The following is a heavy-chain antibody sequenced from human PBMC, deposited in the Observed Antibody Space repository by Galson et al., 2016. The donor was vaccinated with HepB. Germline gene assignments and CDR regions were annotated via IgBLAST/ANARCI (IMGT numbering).Heavy chain of an antibody. V-gene: IGHV4-31*03. Sequence: PSLTCIVSGGSITSGGYYWSWIRQHPGKGLEWIGYIYYSGSAYYNASLKSRVAISVDASKNQFSLRLSSVTAADTAVYYCTRVSRSINYYGMDVWGQGTTVTVSS. J-gene: IGHJ6*02. D-gene: IGHD1-26*01. CDR1: GGSITSGGYY. CDR3: TRVSRSINYYGMDV. CDR2: IYYSGSA.